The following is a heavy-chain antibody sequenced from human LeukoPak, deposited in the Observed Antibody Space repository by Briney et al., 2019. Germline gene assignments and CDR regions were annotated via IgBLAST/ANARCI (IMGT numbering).Heavy chain of an antibody. CDR1: GYTFTSYY. CDR3: ARRQYRYYDILTGYFNSYDAFDI. Sequence: ASVKVSCKASGYTFTSYYIHWVRQAPGQGLEWMGIINPSGGSTTYAQKFQGRVTMTRDTSTSTVYMELSSLRSEDTAVYYCARRQYRYYDILTGYFNSYDAFDIWGQGTMVTVSS. CDR2: INPSGGST. J-gene: IGHJ3*02. V-gene: IGHV1-46*01. D-gene: IGHD3-9*01.